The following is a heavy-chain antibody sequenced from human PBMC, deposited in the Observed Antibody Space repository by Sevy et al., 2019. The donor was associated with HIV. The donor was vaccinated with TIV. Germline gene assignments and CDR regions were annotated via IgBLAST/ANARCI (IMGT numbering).Heavy chain of an antibody. CDR1: GFTFGSYT. CDR3: ARDNRGYFFFDY. CDR2: ISQTYDGSKK. Sequence: GGSLRLSCAASGFTFGSYTLHWVRQAPGKGLEWVALISQTYDGSKKYYIDSVQGRFTISRDNSKNTLYLQMDSLRPEDTAVYYCARDNRGYFFFDYWGQGTLVTVSS. V-gene: IGHV3-30-3*01. D-gene: IGHD3-22*01. J-gene: IGHJ4*02.